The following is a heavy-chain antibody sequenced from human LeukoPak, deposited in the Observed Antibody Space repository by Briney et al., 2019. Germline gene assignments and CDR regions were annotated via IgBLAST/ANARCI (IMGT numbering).Heavy chain of an antibody. V-gene: IGHV4-4*09. CDR1: GGSLSSYY. D-gene: IGHD6-6*01. CDR2: IYTSGST. CDR3: ARSIAARPAYYYYYYYMDV. Sequence: PSETLSLTCTVSGGSLSSYYWSWIRQPPGMGLEWIGYIYTSGSTNYNPSLKSRVTISVDTSKNQFSLKLSSVTAADTAVYYCARSIAARPAYYYYYYYMDVWGKGTTVTVSS. J-gene: IGHJ6*03.